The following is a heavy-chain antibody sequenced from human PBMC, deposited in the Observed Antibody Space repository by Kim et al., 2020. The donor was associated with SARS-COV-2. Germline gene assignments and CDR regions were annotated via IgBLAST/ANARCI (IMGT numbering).Heavy chain of an antibody. CDR1: GFIFSTYE. D-gene: IGHD2-2*01. V-gene: IGHV3-48*03. J-gene: IGHJ4*02. Sequence: GGSLRLSCAASGFIFSTYEMNWVRQAPGKGLEWISYIGSSGNKISYADSVEGRFTISRDNARNTLYLQMNSLRAEDTGVYYCAREDCSSLYCSGDYPPDYWGQGTLVTVSS. CDR3: AREDCSSLYCSGDYPPDY. CDR2: IGSSGNKI.